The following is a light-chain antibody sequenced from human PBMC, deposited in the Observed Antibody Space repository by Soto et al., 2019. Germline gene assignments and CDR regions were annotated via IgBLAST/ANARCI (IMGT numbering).Light chain of an antibody. Sequence: DIQQTQSPSTLTASPGDRATFTCGASQSISNWLAWYQQKPGKAPKVLIYHASNLQSGVPSRFSGSGSGTEFTLTISSLQPDDFATYYCQQYNSYSEAFGQGTKVDIK. CDR1: QSISNW. J-gene: IGKJ1*01. CDR3: QQYNSYSEA. V-gene: IGKV1-5*01. CDR2: HAS.